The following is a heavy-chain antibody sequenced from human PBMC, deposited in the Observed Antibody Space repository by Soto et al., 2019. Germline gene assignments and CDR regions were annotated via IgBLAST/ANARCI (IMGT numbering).Heavy chain of an antibody. V-gene: IGHV3-23*01. CDR2: IGGNGADT. J-gene: IGHJ4*02. CDR3: AIPSGLTVTGPAY. D-gene: IGHD6-19*01. Sequence: GGSLRLSCAASGFIYSNYAMSWVRQAPGKGLEWVSAIGGNGADTYYADSVKGRFTISRDNSKNTLYLQMNSLRAEDTAVYFCAIPSGLTVTGPAYWGQGTLVTVSS. CDR1: GFIYSNYA.